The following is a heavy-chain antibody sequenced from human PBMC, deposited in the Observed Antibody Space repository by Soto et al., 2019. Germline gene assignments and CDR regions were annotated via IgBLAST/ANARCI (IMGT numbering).Heavy chain of an antibody. CDR3: ARGWSGWRVWLDV. Sequence: SETLSLTCTVSGGSISSYYWSWIRQPPGKGLEWIGYIYYSGSTNYNPSLKSRVTISVDTSKNQFSLKLSSVTAADTAVYYCARGWSGWRVWLDVWGQGTRVTVAS. J-gene: IGHJ5*02. D-gene: IGHD6-19*01. CDR2: IYYSGST. CDR1: GGSISSYY. V-gene: IGHV4-59*12.